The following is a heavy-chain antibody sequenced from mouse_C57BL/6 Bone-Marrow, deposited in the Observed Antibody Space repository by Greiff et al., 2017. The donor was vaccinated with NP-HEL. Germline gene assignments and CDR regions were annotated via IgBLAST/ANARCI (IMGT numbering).Heavy chain of an antibody. J-gene: IGHJ1*03. D-gene: IGHD1-1*01. Sequence: VKLQESGPGLVAPSQSLSITCTVSGFSLTSYGVHWVRQPPGKGLEWLVVIWSDGSTTYNSALKSRLSISKDNSKSQVFLKMNSLQTDDTAMYYCARQPSYGSSYWYFDVWGTGTTVTVSS. V-gene: IGHV2-6-1*01. CDR1: GFSLTSYG. CDR3: ARQPSYGSSYWYFDV. CDR2: IWSDGST.